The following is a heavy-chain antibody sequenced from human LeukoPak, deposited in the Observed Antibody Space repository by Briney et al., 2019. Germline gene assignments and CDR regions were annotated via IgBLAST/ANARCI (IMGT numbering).Heavy chain of an antibody. V-gene: IGHV3-9*01. Sequence: GGSLRLSCAASGFTFDDYAMHWVRHAPGEGLEWVSGISWNSGSIGYADSVKGRFTISRDNAKNSLYLQMNSLRAEDTALYYCAKDLFDYGDYYYYGMDVWGQGTTVTVSS. CDR2: ISWNSGSI. D-gene: IGHD4-17*01. CDR1: GFTFDDYA. CDR3: AKDLFDYGDYYYYGMDV. J-gene: IGHJ6*02.